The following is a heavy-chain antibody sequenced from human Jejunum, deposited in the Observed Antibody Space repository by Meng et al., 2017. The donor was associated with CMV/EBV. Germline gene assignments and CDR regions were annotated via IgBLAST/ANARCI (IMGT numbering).Heavy chain of an antibody. Sequence: DVQLLESGGDFRQPGGSVTLSCAASGFSFSNFAMNWVRQAPGKRLEFVARISDGGHMTEYLDSVKGRFTISRDNFKNTVSLEMNSLRVEDTALYHCAKDLSVRSEFDSWGQGTLVTVSS. CDR3: AKDLSVRSEFDS. CDR2: ISDGGHMT. CDR1: GFSFSNFA. J-gene: IGHJ4*02. V-gene: IGHV3-23*01. D-gene: IGHD2/OR15-2a*01.